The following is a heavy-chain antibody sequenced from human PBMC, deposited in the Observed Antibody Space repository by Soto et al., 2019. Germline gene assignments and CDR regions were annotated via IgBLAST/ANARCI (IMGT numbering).Heavy chain of an antibody. J-gene: IGHJ4*02. Sequence: KFQGRVTITRDTSASTAYMELSSLRSEDTAVYYCARSILTGYTGFDYWGQGTLVTVSS. V-gene: IGHV1-3*01. D-gene: IGHD3-9*01. CDR3: ARSILTGYTGFDY.